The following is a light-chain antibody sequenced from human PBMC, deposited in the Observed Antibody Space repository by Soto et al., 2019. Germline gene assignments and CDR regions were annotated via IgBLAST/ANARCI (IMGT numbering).Light chain of an antibody. CDR2: DTS. CDR1: QNIRSR. CDR3: QQYHSYWT. V-gene: IGKV1-5*01. J-gene: IGKJ1*01. Sequence: DFQMTQSPSTLSASVGDRVTITCRASQNIRSRLAWFQQKPGKAPKLLIYDTSSSESGVPQRFSGSGSGTEFTLTISSLQTDDFSTYYCQQYHSYWTFGQGTKVDIK.